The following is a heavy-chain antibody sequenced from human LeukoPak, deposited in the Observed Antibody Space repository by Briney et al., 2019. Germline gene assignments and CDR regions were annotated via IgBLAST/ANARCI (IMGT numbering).Heavy chain of an antibody. V-gene: IGHV4-39*07. Sequence: SETLSLTCTVSGGSISSSSYYWGWIRQPPGKGLEWIGSIYYSGSTYYNPSLKSRVTISVDTSKNQFSLKLSSVTAADTAVYYCARDIFSSSDYYYYYMDVWGKGTTVTVSS. CDR1: GGSISSSSYY. CDR3: ARDIFSSSDYYYYYMDV. CDR2: IYYSGST. D-gene: IGHD6-6*01. J-gene: IGHJ6*03.